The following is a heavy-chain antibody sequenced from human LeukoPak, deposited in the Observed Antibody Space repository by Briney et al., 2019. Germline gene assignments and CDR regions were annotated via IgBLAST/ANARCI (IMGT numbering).Heavy chain of an antibody. D-gene: IGHD6-13*01. CDR1: GGSISSYY. V-gene: IGHV4-59*01. Sequence: SGTLSLTCTVSGGSISSYYWSWIRQPPGKGLEWIGYIYYSGSTNYNPSLKSRVTISVDTSKNQFSLKLSSVTAADKAVYYCARDTAAAGTAHYYYYGMDVWGQGTTVTVSS. CDR3: ARDTAAAGTAHYYYYGMDV. CDR2: IYYSGST. J-gene: IGHJ6*02.